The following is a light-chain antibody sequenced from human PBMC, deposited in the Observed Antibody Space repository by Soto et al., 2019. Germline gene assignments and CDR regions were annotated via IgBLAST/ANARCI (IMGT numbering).Light chain of an antibody. CDR1: QSVSSY. CDR2: DAS. J-gene: IGKJ4*01. V-gene: IGKV3-11*01. Sequence: EIVLTQSPATLSLSPGERATLSCRASQSVSSYLAWYQQKPGQAPRLLIYDASNRATGIAARFSGSASGTDSPPTISSLEAEDFAGYYCQQRSNWPLTFGGGTKVEIK. CDR3: QQRSNWPLT.